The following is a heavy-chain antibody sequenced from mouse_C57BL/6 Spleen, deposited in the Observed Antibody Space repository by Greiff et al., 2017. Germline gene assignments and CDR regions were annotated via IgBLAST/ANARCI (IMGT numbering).Heavy chain of an antibody. CDR1: GYSITSGYY. CDR2: ISYDGSN. Sequence: ESGPGLVKPSQSLSLTCSVTGYSITSGYYWNWIRQFPGNKLEWMGYISYDGSNNYNPSLKNRISITRDTSKNQFFLKLNSVTTEDTATYYCARPYSNYPAWFAYWGQGTLVTVSA. J-gene: IGHJ3*01. CDR3: ARPYSNYPAWFAY. V-gene: IGHV3-6*01. D-gene: IGHD2-5*01.